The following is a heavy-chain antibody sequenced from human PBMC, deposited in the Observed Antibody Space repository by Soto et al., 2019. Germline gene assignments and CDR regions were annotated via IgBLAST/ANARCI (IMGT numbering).Heavy chain of an antibody. D-gene: IGHD3-10*01. CDR2: ILYDGSDK. J-gene: IGHJ4*02. Sequence: VGSLRLSCAASGFTFSSYGMHWVRQAPGRGLEWVTGILYDGSDKYYADSVKGRFTISRENSKNTLYLQMNSLRTEDSAVYYCAKAGGGFGDFVHHWGQGTPVTVSS. CDR1: GFTFSSYG. CDR3: AKAGGGFGDFVHH. V-gene: IGHV3-30*18.